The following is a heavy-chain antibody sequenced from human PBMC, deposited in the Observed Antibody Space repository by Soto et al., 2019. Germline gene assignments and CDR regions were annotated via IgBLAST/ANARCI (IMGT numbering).Heavy chain of an antibody. D-gene: IGHD5-18*01. CDR2: ISYDGSNK. V-gene: IGHV3-30-3*01. Sequence: QVQLVESGGGLDQPGRSLRLSCAASGFTFSSYAMHWVRQAPGKGLEWVAVISYDGSNKYYADSVKGRFTISRDNSKNTLYLQMNSLRAEDTAVYYCARTYSYGYYYYYGMDVWGQGTTVTVSS. J-gene: IGHJ6*02. CDR1: GFTFSSYA. CDR3: ARTYSYGYYYYYGMDV.